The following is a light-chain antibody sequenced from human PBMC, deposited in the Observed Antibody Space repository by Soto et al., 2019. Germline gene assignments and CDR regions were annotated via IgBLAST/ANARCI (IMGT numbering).Light chain of an antibody. J-gene: IGLJ1*01. V-gene: IGLV2-14*01. CDR1: RSDVGAYNY. Sequence: QSALTQPASVSGSPGQSVTISCTGTRSDVGAYNYVSWYQQQPDKAPKLILYEVSYRPSGVSDRFSGSKSGNTASLTISGLQAEDEADFYCSSYASRRTLVFGTGTKLTVL. CDR2: EVS. CDR3: SSYASRRTLV.